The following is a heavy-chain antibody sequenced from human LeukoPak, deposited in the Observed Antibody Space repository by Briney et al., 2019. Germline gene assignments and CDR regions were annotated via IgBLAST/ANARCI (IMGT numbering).Heavy chain of an antibody. CDR3: ARVVSIGVLAATNRWLDYGMDV. D-gene: IGHD2-15*01. CDR1: GGSVSSATNY. V-gene: IGHV4-61*01. Sequence: SSETLSLTCSVSGGSVSSATNYWSWIRQPPGKGLEWIGYIYYSGSTNYNPSLKSRVTISVDTSKNQFSLQLSSVTAADTAVYYCARVVSIGVLAATNRWLDYGMDVWGQGTTVTVSS. CDR2: IYYSGST. J-gene: IGHJ6*02.